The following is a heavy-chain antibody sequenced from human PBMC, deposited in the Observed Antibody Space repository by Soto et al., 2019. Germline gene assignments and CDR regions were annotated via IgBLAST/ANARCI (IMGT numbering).Heavy chain of an antibody. Sequence: SGPLSLPCSVFRASVTRYYWSWIRPSPGGGLEWIGPIFNSGTLHYNPSLKTRVPMSVDSSKNQGSLKMKSVTAADTAIYYCGRDLLATASARWYFYYRLDVWAQGTAVTVS. V-gene: IGHV4-59*02. CDR3: GRDLLATASARWYFYYRLDV. J-gene: IGHJ6*02. CDR2: IFNSGTL. D-gene: IGHD3-3*02. CDR1: RASVTRYY.